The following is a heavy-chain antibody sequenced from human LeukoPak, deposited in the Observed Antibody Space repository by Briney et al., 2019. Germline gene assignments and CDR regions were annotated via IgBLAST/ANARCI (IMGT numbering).Heavy chain of an antibody. V-gene: IGHV3-30*04. Sequence: GGSLRLSCAASGFIFSSYAMHWVRQAPGKGLEWVAVISYDGSNKYYADSVKGRFTISRDNSKNTLYLQMNSLRAEDTAVYYCARAFSTTAFDYWGQGTLVTVSS. CDR1: GFIFSSYA. D-gene: IGHD4-17*01. CDR3: ARAFSTTAFDY. J-gene: IGHJ4*02. CDR2: ISYDGSNK.